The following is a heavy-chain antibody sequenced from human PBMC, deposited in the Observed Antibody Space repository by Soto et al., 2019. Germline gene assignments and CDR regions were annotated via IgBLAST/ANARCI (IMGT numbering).Heavy chain of an antibody. CDR3: ARGGYDYIWGSYRQGAFDI. CDR1: GFTFSSYW. J-gene: IGHJ3*02. D-gene: IGHD3-16*02. CDR2: IKQDGSEK. Sequence: EVQLVESGGGLVQPGGSLRLSCAASGFTFSSYWMSWVRQAPGKGLEWVANIKQDGSEKYYVDSVKGRFTISRDNAKNSLYLQMNSLRAEDTAVYYCARGGYDYIWGSYRQGAFDIWGQGTMVTVSS. V-gene: IGHV3-7*01.